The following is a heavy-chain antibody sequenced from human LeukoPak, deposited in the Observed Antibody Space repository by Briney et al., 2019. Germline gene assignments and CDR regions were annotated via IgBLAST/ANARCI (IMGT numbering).Heavy chain of an antibody. V-gene: IGHV3-30*04. CDR2: ISYDGSNK. CDR3: ARGDDSSGNAFDI. J-gene: IGHJ3*02. Sequence: PGGSLRLSCAASGFTFSSYAMHWVRQAPGKGLEWVAVISYDGSNKYYADSVKGRFTISRDNSKNTLYLQMNSLRAEDTAVYYCARGDDSSGNAFDIWGQGTMVTVSS. CDR1: GFTFSSYA. D-gene: IGHD3-22*01.